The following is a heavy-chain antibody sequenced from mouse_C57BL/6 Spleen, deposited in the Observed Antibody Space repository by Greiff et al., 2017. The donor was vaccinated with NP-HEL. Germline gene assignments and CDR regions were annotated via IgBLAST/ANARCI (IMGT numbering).Heavy chain of an antibody. CDR1: GYTFTDYN. J-gene: IGHJ4*01. CDR3: ARDSKANAMDY. D-gene: IGHD2-5*01. Sequence: VQLQQSGPELVKPGASVKIPCKASGYTFTDYNMDWVKQSHGKSLEWIGDISPNNGGTIYNQKFKGKATLTVDKSSSTAYMELRSLTSEDTAVYYCARDSKANAMDYWGQGTSVTVSS. V-gene: IGHV1-18*01. CDR2: ISPNNGGT.